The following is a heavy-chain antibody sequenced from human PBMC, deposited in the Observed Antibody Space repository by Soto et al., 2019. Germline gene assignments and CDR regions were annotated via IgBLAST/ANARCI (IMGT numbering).Heavy chain of an antibody. V-gene: IGHV3-23*01. D-gene: IGHD1-26*01. CDR1: GFTFSNYA. CDR3: AKVPVGATGRFDY. CDR2: ISGSGGST. J-gene: IGHJ4*02. Sequence: PVGSLRLSCAGSGFTFSNYAMSWVRQAPGKGLAWVSAISGSGGSTYYADSVKGRFTISRDNSKNTLYLQMNSLRAEDTALYYCAKVPVGATGRFDYWGQGTLVTVS.